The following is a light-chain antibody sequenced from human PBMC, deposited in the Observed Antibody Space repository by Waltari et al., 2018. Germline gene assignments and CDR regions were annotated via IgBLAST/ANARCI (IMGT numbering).Light chain of an antibody. Sequence: DIQMTQSPSSLSASVGDRVTITCRASRGIRNDLGWYQQKRGKAPKRLIYAASSLQSGVPSRFSCSGSGTEFTLTISSLQPEDFASYYCLQYNSYPWTFGQGTKVEIK. J-gene: IGKJ1*01. CDR2: AAS. CDR1: RGIRND. CDR3: LQYNSYPWT. V-gene: IGKV1-17*01.